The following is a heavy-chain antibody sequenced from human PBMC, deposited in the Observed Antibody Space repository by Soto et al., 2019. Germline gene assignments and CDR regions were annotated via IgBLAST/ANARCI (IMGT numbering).Heavy chain of an antibody. CDR1: GYSISSPGYY. J-gene: IGHJ4*02. CDR2: IYFRGST. CDR3: ARGLNYYGSV. V-gene: IGHV4-31*03. D-gene: IGHD3-10*01. Sequence: QVQLQESGPGLVKPSQTLSLTCTVSGYSISSPGYYWSWIRQLPGKGLEWIGDIYFRGSTYYNPSLAGRVSMSLDTSKNQFSLNLNSLTATDTAVYYCARGLNYYGSVWGQGTLVTVSS.